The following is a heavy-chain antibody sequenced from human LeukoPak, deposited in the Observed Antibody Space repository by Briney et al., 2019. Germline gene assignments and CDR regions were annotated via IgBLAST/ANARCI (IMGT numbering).Heavy chain of an antibody. D-gene: IGHD3-3*01. CDR3: ARYHSRKYDFWSGYYQPPSYYYYMDV. Sequence: ASVKVSCKASGYTFTSYGISWVRQAPGQGLEWMGWISAYNGNTYYAQKLQGRVTMTTDTSTSTAYMELRSLRSDDTAVYYCARYHSRKYDFWSGYYQPPSYYYYMDVWGKGTTVTVSS. J-gene: IGHJ6*03. CDR2: ISAYNGNT. V-gene: IGHV1-18*01. CDR1: GYTFTSYG.